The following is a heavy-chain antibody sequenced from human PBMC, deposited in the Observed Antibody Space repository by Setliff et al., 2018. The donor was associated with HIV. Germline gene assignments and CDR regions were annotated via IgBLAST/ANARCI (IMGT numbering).Heavy chain of an antibody. J-gene: IGHJ4*02. Sequence: GGSLRLSCAASGFTFSSYAMSWVRQAPGKGLEWVSAISASGGSTYYADFVKDRFTISRDNSKNTLYLQMNSLKTEDTAVYYCTRAIITMIRGVIALDSWGRGALVTVS. D-gene: IGHD3-10*01. V-gene: IGHV3-23*01. CDR3: TRAIITMIRGVIALDS. CDR2: ISASGGST. CDR1: GFTFSSYA.